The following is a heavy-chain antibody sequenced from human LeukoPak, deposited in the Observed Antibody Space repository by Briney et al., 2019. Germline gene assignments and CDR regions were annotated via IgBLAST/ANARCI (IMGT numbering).Heavy chain of an antibody. V-gene: IGHV3-33*01. CDR2: IWYDGSKK. CDR3: ARDAYKSTWYPDS. CDR1: GFTFSSYG. D-gene: IGHD6-13*01. Sequence: PGRSLRLSCAAPGFTFSSYGMHSVRQAPGKGLEWVAGIWYDGSKKDYADSVKGRFTISRDNSKNALYLQMNSLRDEDTAVYYCARDAYKSTWYPDSCGQGTLVTVSA. J-gene: IGHJ4*02.